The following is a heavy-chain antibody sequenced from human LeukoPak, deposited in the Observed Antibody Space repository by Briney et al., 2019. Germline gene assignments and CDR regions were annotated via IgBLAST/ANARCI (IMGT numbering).Heavy chain of an antibody. CDR3: ARAIFSSSWKDY. V-gene: IGHV1-2*02. Sequence: ASVKVSCKASGYTFTGYYIHWVRQAPGQGLEWMGWINPNSGGTNYAQKFQGRVTMTRDTSISTAYMELSRLRSDDTAVYYCARAIFSSSWKDYWGQGTLVTVSS. D-gene: IGHD6-13*01. J-gene: IGHJ4*02. CDR1: GYTFTGYY. CDR2: INPNSGGT.